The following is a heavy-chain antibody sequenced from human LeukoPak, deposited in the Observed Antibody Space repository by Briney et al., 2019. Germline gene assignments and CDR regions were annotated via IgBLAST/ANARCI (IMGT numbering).Heavy chain of an antibody. CDR3: ARVTPYGSGSRRDAFDI. Sequence: GGSLRLSCAASGFTFSDYYMSWIRQAPGKGLEWVSYISSSGSTIYYADSVKGRFTISRDNAKNSLYLQMNSLRAEDTAVYYCARVTPYGSGSRRDAFDIWGQRKMVTVSS. D-gene: IGHD3-10*01. J-gene: IGHJ3*02. CDR1: GFTFSDYY. V-gene: IGHV3-11*01. CDR2: ISSSGSTI.